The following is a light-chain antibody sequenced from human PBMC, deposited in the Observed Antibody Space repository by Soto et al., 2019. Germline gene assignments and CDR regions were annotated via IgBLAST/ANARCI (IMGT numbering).Light chain of an antibody. CDR1: QSVFSS. V-gene: IGKV3-15*01. CDR3: QQYHNWPA. J-gene: IGKJ1*01. Sequence: EIVMTQSPATLSVSPGERATLSCRASQSVFSSLAWRQQKPGQAPRLLIYGAATRATGIPARFICSGSGTEFTLTIRSLQSEDFAIYYCQQYHNWPAFGQGTKVEIK. CDR2: GAA.